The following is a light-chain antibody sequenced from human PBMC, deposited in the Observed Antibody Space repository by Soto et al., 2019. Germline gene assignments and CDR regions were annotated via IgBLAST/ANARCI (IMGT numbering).Light chain of an antibody. Sequence: DIQMTQSLSSLSASVGDRVTITCQANQDINNSLNWYQQRPGEAPKLLIYDASILEAGVPSRFSGRGFGTTFPLTISSLQPEDFATYYCQQFDNLPLTFGGGTKVELK. J-gene: IGKJ4*01. CDR2: DAS. V-gene: IGKV1-33*01. CDR3: QQFDNLPLT. CDR1: QDINNS.